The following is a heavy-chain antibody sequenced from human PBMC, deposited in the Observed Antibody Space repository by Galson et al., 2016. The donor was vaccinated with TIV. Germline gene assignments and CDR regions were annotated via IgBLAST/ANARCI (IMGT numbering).Heavy chain of an antibody. CDR2: VYGDDNT. CDR1: GLTVSANY. Sequence: SLRLSCAASGLTVSANYLNWVRQAPGKGLEWVSIVYGDDNTYYADSVKGRFNISRDNYKNTVYLEMNSLRAEDTAVYYCARDRHFCTSASCYLGYYYDYGMDVWGQGTTVTVSS. D-gene: IGHD2-2*01. V-gene: IGHV3-53*01. J-gene: IGHJ6*02. CDR3: ARDRHFCTSASCYLGYYYDYGMDV.